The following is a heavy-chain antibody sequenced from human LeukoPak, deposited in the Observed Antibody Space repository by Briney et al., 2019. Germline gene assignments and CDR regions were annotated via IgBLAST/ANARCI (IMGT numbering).Heavy chain of an antibody. D-gene: IGHD2-15*01. Sequence: GGSLRLSCAASGFTFSGYAMSWVRQAPGKGLEWVSAISGSGGSTYYADSVKGRFTISRDNSKNTLYLQMNSLRAEDTAVYYCAKDQVVVAAPAYYGMDVWGQGTTVTVSS. CDR3: AKDQVVVAAPAYYGMDV. V-gene: IGHV3-23*01. J-gene: IGHJ6*02. CDR1: GFTFSGYA. CDR2: ISGSGGST.